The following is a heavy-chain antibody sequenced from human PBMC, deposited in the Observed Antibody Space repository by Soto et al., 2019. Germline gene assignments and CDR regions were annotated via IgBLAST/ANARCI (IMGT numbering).Heavy chain of an antibody. D-gene: IGHD3-3*01. CDR2: INPATGAA. Sequence: QLHLVQSGAVVKKPGASVTVSCSASGYPVTAYYMHWVRQAPGRGLEWMGGINPATGAAKYTQTFQGRVTMARDTSTSKVFMELSGLTSEDTARFYWARGGGVGVAGSAAFDMWGQGTLVTVSS. CDR3: ARGGGVGVAGSAAFDM. J-gene: IGHJ3*02. V-gene: IGHV1-2*02. CDR1: GYPVTAYY.